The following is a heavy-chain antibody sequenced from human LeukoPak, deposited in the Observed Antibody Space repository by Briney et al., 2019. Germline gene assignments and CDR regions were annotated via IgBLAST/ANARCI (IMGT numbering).Heavy chain of an antibody. CDR1: SGSISSGSYY. Sequence: PSETLSLTCTVSSGSISSGSYYWSWIRQPAGKGLEWIGRIYTSGSTNYNPSLKSRVTISVDTSKNQFSLKLSSVTAADTAVYYCARGTVTTRWYFDLWGRGTLVTVSS. J-gene: IGHJ2*01. CDR3: ARGTVTTRWYFDL. CDR2: IYTSGST. D-gene: IGHD4-17*01. V-gene: IGHV4-61*02.